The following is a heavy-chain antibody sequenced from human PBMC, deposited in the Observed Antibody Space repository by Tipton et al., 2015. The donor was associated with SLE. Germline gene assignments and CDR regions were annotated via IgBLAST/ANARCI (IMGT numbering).Heavy chain of an antibody. CDR3: AIPTVGATGGFDS. Sequence: TLSLTCTVSGGSISSGPYYWAWIRQPPGKGLEWIGTVYSGGNTYHIPSLKTRVTISVDTSRNQFSLKLTSVTAADTAVYYCAIPTVGATGGFDSWGHGTLVIVSS. J-gene: IGHJ4*01. CDR1: GGSISSGPYY. CDR2: VYSGGNT. D-gene: IGHD1-26*01. V-gene: IGHV4-39*07.